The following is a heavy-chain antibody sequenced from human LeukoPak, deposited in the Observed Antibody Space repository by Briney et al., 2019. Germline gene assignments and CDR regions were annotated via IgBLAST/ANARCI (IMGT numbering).Heavy chain of an antibody. CDR1: GFTFSSYS. CDR2: ISSGSSYI. V-gene: IGHV3-21*01. CDR3: AAGKAPAVSFDY. Sequence: GGSLRLSCAASGFTFSSYSMNWVRQAPGKGLEWVSSISSGSSYIYYADSLKGRFTISRDNAKNSLYLQMNSLRAEDTAVYYCAAGKAPAVSFDYWGQGTLVTVSS. J-gene: IGHJ4*02. D-gene: IGHD6-13*01.